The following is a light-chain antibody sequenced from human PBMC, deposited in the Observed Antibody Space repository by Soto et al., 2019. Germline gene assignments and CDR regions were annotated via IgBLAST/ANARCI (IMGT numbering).Light chain of an antibody. J-gene: IGKJ3*01. Sequence: EVVLTQSPGTLSLSAGERATLSCRASQSVASNRLAWYQQKPGQAPRLLIYAASTRAAGIPDRFSGSGSGTDFTLTISRLEPEYFGVFFCHHYGRSPIFTFGPGTTVDMK. CDR1: QSVASNR. CDR2: AAS. V-gene: IGKV3-20*01. CDR3: HHYGRSPIFT.